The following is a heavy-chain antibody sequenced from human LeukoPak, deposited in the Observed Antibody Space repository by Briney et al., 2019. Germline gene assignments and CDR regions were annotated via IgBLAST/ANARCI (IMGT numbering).Heavy chain of an antibody. CDR1: GXSISSTIYY. V-gene: IGHV4-39*02. CDR3: AREGYGGNYGFDY. J-gene: IGHJ4*02. Sequence: KTSETLSLTCTVSGXSISSTIYYWGWIRQPPGKGLESIGSIYYSGSTYYNPSLKSPVTMSVDTSQNQLSLKLSSVTAADTAVYFCAREGYGGNYGFDYWGQGILVTVSS. D-gene: IGHD4-23*01. CDR2: IYYSGST.